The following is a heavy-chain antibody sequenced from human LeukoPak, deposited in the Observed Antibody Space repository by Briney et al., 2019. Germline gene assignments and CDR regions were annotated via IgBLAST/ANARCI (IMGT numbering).Heavy chain of an antibody. D-gene: IGHD4-23*01. Sequence: SETLSLTCTVSGGSISSYYWSWIRQPPGKGLEWIGYIYYSGSTNYNPSLKSRVTISVDMSKNQFSLKLSSVTAADTAVYYCARPLGGNDAFDIRGQGTMVTVSS. J-gene: IGHJ3*02. V-gene: IGHV4-59*08. CDR2: IYYSGST. CDR1: GGSISSYY. CDR3: ARPLGGNDAFDI.